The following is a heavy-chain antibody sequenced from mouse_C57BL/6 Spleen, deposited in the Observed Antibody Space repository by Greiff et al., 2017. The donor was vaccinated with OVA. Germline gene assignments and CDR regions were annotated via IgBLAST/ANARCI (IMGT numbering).Heavy chain of an antibody. CDR3: ATYYGNYEIFAY. J-gene: IGHJ3*01. CDR2: IWSGGST. V-gene: IGHV2-2*01. Sequence: VQLVESGPGLVQPSQSLSITCTVSGFSLTSYGVHWVRQSPGKGLEWLGVIWSGGSTDYNAAFISRLSISKDNSKSQVFFKMNSLQADDTAIYYCATYYGNYEIFAYWGQGTLVTVSA. CDR1: GFSLTSYG. D-gene: IGHD2-1*01.